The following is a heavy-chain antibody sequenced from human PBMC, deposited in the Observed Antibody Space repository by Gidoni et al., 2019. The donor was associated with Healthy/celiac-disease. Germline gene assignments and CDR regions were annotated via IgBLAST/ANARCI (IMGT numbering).Heavy chain of an antibody. J-gene: IGHJ4*02. Sequence: QVQRVPSGADVQTPGASLKVSCRVSGYTLTELSMHWVRQAPGKGLEWLGGFDPEDGETIYAPKFQGRVTMTEYTSTDTAYMELSSLRTEKTAVYYCATFGGIAGRDYWGQGTLVTVSS. V-gene: IGHV1-24*01. D-gene: IGHD2-21*01. CDR2: FDPEDGET. CDR3: ATFGGIAGRDY. CDR1: GYTLTELS.